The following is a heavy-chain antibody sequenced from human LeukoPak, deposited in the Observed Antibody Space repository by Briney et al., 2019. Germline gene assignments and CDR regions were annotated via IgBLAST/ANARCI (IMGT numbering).Heavy chain of an antibody. Sequence: GGSLRLSCAASGFTFSSYAMNWVRQAPGRGLEWVSAISGSGGSTYYADSVKGRFTISRDNSKNTLYLQMNSLRAEDTAVYYCAKALEVTAIFDYWGQGTLVTVSS. D-gene: IGHD2-21*02. CDR1: GFTFSSYA. CDR3: AKALEVTAIFDY. V-gene: IGHV3-23*01. J-gene: IGHJ4*02. CDR2: ISGSGGST.